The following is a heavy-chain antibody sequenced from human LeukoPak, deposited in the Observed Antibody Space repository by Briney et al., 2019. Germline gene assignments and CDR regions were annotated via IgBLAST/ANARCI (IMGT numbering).Heavy chain of an antibody. Sequence: PSETLSLTCTVYGGSISSYYWSCIRQPPRNGLEWLVYIYYSVSTNLNTSFKSRVTISVDTSKTQFSLKLSSVTAADTAVYYCARHVRDYDILTGYYTSWFDPWGQGTLVTVSS. D-gene: IGHD3-9*01. CDR1: GGSISSYY. CDR3: ARHVRDYDILTGYYTSWFDP. J-gene: IGHJ5*02. V-gene: IGHV4-59*08. CDR2: IYYSVST.